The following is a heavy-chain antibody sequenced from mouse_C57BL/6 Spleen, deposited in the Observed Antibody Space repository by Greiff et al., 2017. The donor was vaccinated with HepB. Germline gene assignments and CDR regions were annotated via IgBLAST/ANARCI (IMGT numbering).Heavy chain of an antibody. J-gene: IGHJ1*03. CDR3: ARRAYYYGSSYWYFDV. Sequence: QVQLKESGAELVKPGASVKISCKASGYAFSSYWMNWVKQRPGKGLEWIGQIYPGDGDTNYNGKFKGKATLTADKSSSTAYMQLSSLTSEDSAVYFCARRAYYYGSSYWYFDVWGTGTTVTVSS. CDR2: IYPGDGDT. D-gene: IGHD1-1*01. V-gene: IGHV1-80*01. CDR1: GYAFSSYW.